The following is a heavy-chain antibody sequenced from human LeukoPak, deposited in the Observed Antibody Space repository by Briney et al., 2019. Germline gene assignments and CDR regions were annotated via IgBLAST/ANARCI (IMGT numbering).Heavy chain of an antibody. CDR2: IYTVDSDT. Sequence: GESLKISCKGSGYSFTNYWVGWARQMPGKGLEYMGIIYTVDSDTKYSPSFQGQVTISVDKSINTAYLQWTSLKASDSAICARGGSGWYFDYWGHGTPVTVSS. CDR1: GYSFTNYW. CDR3: GGSGWYFDY. J-gene: IGHJ4*01. V-gene: IGHV5-51*01. D-gene: IGHD6-19*01.